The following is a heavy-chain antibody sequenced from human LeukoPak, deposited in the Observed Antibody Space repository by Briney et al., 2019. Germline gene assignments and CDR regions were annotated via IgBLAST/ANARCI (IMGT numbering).Heavy chain of an antibody. V-gene: IGHV3-74*01. J-gene: IGHJ4*02. D-gene: IGHD5-12*01. Sequence: PGGSLRLSCAASGLTFSSHWMHWVRQAPGKGLVWVSRITNDGSSTTYADSVKGRFTISRDNSKNTLYLQMSSLRAEDTAVYYCVKREYSGYDNWGQGTLVTVSS. CDR2: ITNDGSST. CDR3: VKREYSGYDN. CDR1: GLTFSSHW.